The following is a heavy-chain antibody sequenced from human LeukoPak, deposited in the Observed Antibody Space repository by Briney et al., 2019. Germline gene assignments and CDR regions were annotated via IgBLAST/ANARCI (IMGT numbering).Heavy chain of an antibody. V-gene: IGHV4-59*01. D-gene: IGHD3-10*01. CDR1: GDSISSYY. Sequence: PSESLSLTCTVSGDSISSYYWSWIRQPPGKGLEWIGCISYSGSTNYNPSLKSRVTILLDTSKNQFSLKLNSMTAADTAVYYCARTNYGSRRHYNGNFEYWSQGTLVTVSS. CDR3: ARTNYGSRRHYNGNFEY. CDR2: ISYSGST. J-gene: IGHJ4*02.